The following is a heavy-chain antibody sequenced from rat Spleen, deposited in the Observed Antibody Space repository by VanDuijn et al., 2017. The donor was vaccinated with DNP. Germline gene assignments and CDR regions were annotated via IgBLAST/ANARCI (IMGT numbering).Heavy chain of an antibody. D-gene: IGHD5-1*01. CDR3: ASPGY. Sequence: EVQLVESGGGLVQPGNSLRLSCATSGFTFSTAWMYWYRQFTEKRLEWIARIKAKSNNYATDYTESVKGRFTISRDDSKSSIYLQMNNLKEEDTAIYYCASPGYWGQGVMVTVSS. CDR2: IKAKSNNYAT. V-gene: IGHV6-6*01. CDR1: GFTFSTAW. J-gene: IGHJ2*01.